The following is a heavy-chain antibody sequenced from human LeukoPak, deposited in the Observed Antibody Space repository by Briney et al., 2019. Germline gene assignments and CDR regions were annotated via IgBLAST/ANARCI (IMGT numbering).Heavy chain of an antibody. CDR2: INPSGGST. V-gene: IGHV1-46*01. J-gene: IGHJ4*02. Sequence: AAVKLSCMASEYTFSVYHIHWVRQAPGQGLEWMGIINPSGGSTSNAQKFQGRVTLTRDTSTRTVYMELNSLISEDTAVYYCARGYGDFDFWGQGALVSASS. CDR1: EYTFSVYH. D-gene: IGHD1-14*01. CDR3: ARGYGDFDF.